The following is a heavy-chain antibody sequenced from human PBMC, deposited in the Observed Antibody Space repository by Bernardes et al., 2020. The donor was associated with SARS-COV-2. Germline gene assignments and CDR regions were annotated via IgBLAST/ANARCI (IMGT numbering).Heavy chain of an antibody. CDR3: ATEGGEWLGS. D-gene: IGHD3-10*01. V-gene: IGHV3-33*01. CDR2: IWHDGSRK. CDR1: GFTFRDYT. J-gene: IGHJ5*02. Sequence: GGSLRLSCAASGFTFRDYTMHWVRQAPGKGLEWVAAIWHDGSRKYYVDSVKGRFAITRDNSNNTHYLQMNNLRVEDRPLYRCATEGGEWLGSWGQGTLVTVSS.